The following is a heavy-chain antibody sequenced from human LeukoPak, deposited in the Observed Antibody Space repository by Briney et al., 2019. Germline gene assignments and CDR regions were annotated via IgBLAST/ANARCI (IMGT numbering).Heavy chain of an antibody. V-gene: IGHV3-23*01. CDR1: GFTFSGYW. Sequence: PGGSLRLSCAASGFTFSGYWMTWVRQAPGKGLEWVSAISGSGGTTYYADSVKGRFTLSRDRSKNTLYLQMNSLRAEDTAVYYCAKDMKVAAGPFEYWGQGTLVIVSS. CDR3: AKDMKVAAGPFEY. CDR2: ISGSGGTT. J-gene: IGHJ4*02. D-gene: IGHD6-13*01.